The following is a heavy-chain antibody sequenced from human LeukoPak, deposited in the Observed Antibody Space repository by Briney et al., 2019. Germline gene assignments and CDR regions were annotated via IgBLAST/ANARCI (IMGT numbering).Heavy chain of an antibody. V-gene: IGHV4-39*01. CDR2: IYYSGST. CDR3: VRHYGS. J-gene: IGHJ4*02. D-gene: IGHD3-10*01. Sequence: SETLSLTCTVSGGSISGSSYYWGWIRQPPGKGLEWIGSIYYSGSTYYNPSLKSRVTISVDTSKNQFSLKLNSVTATDTAVYYCVRHYGSWGQGTLVTVSS. CDR1: GGSISGSSYY.